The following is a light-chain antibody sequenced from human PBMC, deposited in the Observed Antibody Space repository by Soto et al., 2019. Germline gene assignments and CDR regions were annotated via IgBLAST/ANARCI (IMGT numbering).Light chain of an antibody. J-gene: IGLJ2*01. CDR3: QSYDSSLSGVV. Sequence: QSVLTQPPSVSGAPGQRVTISCTGSSSNIGAGYDVHWYQQLPGTAPKLLIYGNSTRPSGVPDRFSGSKSGTSASLAITGLQADDEADYYCQSYDSSLSGVVFGGGTQLTVL. V-gene: IGLV1-40*01. CDR2: GNS. CDR1: SSNIGAGYD.